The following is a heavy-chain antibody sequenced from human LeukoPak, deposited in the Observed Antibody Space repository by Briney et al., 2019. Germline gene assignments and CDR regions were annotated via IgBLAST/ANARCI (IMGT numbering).Heavy chain of an antibody. Sequence: ASVKVSCKASGYTFTSYGISWVRQAPGQGLEWMGWISAYNGNTNYAQKLQGRVTMTTDTSTSTAYMELRSLRSDDTAVYYCARVGLLRWNRGDAFDIWGQGTMVTVSS. J-gene: IGHJ3*02. CDR1: GYTFTSYG. CDR3: ARVGLLRWNRGDAFDI. V-gene: IGHV1-18*01. CDR2: ISAYNGNT. D-gene: IGHD4-23*01.